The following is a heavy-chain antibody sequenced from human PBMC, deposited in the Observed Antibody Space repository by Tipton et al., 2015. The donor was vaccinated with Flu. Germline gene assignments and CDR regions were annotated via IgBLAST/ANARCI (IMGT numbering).Heavy chain of an antibody. V-gene: IGHV3-11*01. CDR1: GFTFSDYY. Sequence: SLRLSCAASGFTFSDYYMSWIRQAPGKGLEWVSYISSSGSTIYNADSVKGRFIISRDNAKNSLYLQMNSLRAEDTAVYFCARRDYSNYVSEPKNWFDSWGQGTLVTVSS. CDR2: ISSSGSTI. D-gene: IGHD4-11*01. J-gene: IGHJ5*01. CDR3: ARRDYSNYVSEPKNWFDS.